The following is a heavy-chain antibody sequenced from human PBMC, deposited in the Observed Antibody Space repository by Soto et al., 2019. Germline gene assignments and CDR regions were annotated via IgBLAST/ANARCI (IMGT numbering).Heavy chain of an antibody. V-gene: IGHV4-59*06. CDR3: ARTGDRWILGYYFDY. D-gene: IGHD2-2*03. CDR1: GGSISSHY. CDR2: IYYSGGT. Sequence: PAETLSPTCTVSGGSISSHYWSGIRQPPGKGREWIGYIYYSGGTYYNPSLKSRVTISVDTSKNQSSLKLSSVTAADTAVSYCARTGDRWILGYYFDYWGQGTLVTVS. J-gene: IGHJ4*02.